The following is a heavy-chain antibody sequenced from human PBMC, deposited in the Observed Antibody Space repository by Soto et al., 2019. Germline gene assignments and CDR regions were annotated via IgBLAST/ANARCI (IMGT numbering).Heavy chain of an antibody. CDR2: ISAYNGNT. J-gene: IGHJ6*03. V-gene: IGHV1-18*01. CDR1: GYTFTSYG. CDR3: ARNLGELLNYYYYYYVDV. Sequence: ASVKVSWKASGYTFTSYGISWVRQAPGQGLEWMGWISAYNGNTNYAQKLQGRVTMTTDTSTSTAYMELRSLRSDDTAVYYCARNLGELLNYYYYYYVDVWGKGTTVSVSS. D-gene: IGHD3-16*01.